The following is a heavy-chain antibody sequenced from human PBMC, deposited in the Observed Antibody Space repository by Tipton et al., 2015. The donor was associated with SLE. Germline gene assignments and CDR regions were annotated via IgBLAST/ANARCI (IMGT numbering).Heavy chain of an antibody. Sequence: TLSLTCTVSGGSISGYYWNWIRQPPGKGLEWIGYISYSGSTNYNPSLKSRVTISVDTSKNQFSLKLSSVTAADTAVYYCARESSYGAFDIWGQGTMVTVSS. D-gene: IGHD5-18*01. V-gene: IGHV4-59*01. J-gene: IGHJ3*02. CDR1: GGSISGYY. CDR2: ISYSGST. CDR3: ARESSYGAFDI.